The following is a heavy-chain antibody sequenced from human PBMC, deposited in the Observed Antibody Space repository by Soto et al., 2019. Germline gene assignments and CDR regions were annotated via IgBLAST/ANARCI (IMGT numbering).Heavy chain of an antibody. J-gene: IGHJ5*02. CDR3: ARHHYDYIWGSYRSIFGVSNWFDP. CDR1: GGSLSSYY. Sequence: SETLSLTCTVSGGSLSSYYWSWIRQPPGKGLEWIGYIYYSGSTNYNPSLKSRVTISVDTSKNQFSLKLSSVTAADTAVYYCARHHYDYIWGSYRSIFGVSNWFDPWGQGTLVTVSS. D-gene: IGHD3-16*02. CDR2: IYYSGST. V-gene: IGHV4-59*08.